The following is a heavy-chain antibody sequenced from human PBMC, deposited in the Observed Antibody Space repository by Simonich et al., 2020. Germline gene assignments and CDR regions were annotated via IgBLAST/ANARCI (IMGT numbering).Heavy chain of an antibody. Sequence: EVQLVESGGGLVQPGGSLRLSCAASGFTFSSYEMNWVRQAPGNGLEWVSYISSSGSNIYYEDSLKGRFTIPRDNAKNSLYLQMNSLRAEDTAVYYCARDFRLQLVEIGTYYYYGMDVWGQGTTVTVSS. CDR2: ISSSGSNI. V-gene: IGHV3-48*03. D-gene: IGHD6-6*01. CDR1: GFTFSSYE. CDR3: ARDFRLQLVEIGTYYYYGMDV. J-gene: IGHJ6*02.